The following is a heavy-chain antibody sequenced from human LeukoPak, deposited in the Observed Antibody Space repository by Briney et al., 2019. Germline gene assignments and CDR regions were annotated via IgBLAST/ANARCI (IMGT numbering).Heavy chain of an antibody. CDR2: IYYSGTT. CDR3: ARADYYGSSAYPY. J-gene: IGHJ4*02. D-gene: IGHD3-22*01. CDR1: GGSISSGNYY. V-gene: IGHV4-31*03. Sequence: PWETLSLTCTVSGGSISSGNYYWTWIRQHPGKGLEWIGYIYYSGTTFYNPSLKSRVTISIDTSKNHFSLKLTSVTAADTAVYYCARADYYGSSAYPYWGQGTLVTVSS.